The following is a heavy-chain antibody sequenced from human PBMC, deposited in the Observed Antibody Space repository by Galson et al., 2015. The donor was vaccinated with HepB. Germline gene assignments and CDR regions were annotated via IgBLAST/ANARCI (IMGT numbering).Heavy chain of an antibody. CDR1: GGTFSSYA. CDR2: IIPIFGTA. J-gene: IGHJ4*02. CDR3: ARGAAGYGYVLDY. V-gene: IGHV1-69*13. Sequence: SVKVSCKASGGTFSSYAISWVRQAPGQGLEWMGGIIPIFGTANYAQKFQGRVTITADESTSTAYMELSSLRSEDTAVYYCARGAAGYGYVLDYWGQGTLVTVSS. D-gene: IGHD5-18*01.